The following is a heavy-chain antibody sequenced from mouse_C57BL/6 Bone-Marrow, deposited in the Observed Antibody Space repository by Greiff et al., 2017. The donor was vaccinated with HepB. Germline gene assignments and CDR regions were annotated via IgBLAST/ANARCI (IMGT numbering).Heavy chain of an antibody. D-gene: IGHD1-1*01. V-gene: IGHV5-6*01. CDR2: ISSGGSYT. CDR3: ARLGWDYYGSGAY. Sequence: EVQRVDSGGDLVKPGGSLKLSCAASGFTFSSYGMSWVRQTPDKRLEWVATISSGGSYTYYPDSVKGRFTISRDNAKNTLYLQMSSLKSEDTAMYYCARLGWDYYGSGAYWGQGTLVTVSA. J-gene: IGHJ3*01. CDR1: GFTFSSYG.